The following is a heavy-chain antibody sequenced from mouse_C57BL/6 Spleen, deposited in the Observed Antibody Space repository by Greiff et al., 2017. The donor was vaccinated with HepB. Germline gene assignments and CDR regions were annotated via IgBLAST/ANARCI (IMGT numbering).Heavy chain of an antibody. CDR2: IYPGDGDT. Sequence: VKLVESGPELVKPGASVKISCKASGYAFSSSWMNWVKQRPGKGLEWIGRIYPGDGDTNYNGKFKGKATLTADKSSSTAYMQLSSLTSEDSAVYFCARPPYDYDAMDYWGQGTSVTVSS. J-gene: IGHJ4*01. V-gene: IGHV1-82*01. CDR3: ARPPYDYDAMDY. CDR1: GYAFSSSW.